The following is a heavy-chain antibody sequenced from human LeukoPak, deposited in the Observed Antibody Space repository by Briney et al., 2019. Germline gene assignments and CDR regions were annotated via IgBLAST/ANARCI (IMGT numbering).Heavy chain of an antibody. Sequence: PSETLSLTCTVSGDSISSYYWSWIRQPPGKGLEWIGYIYYTGTTNYNPSLKSRLTISVDTSKSQFPLRLSSVTAADTAVYYCARLNPLEHLFSFYFDSWGQGILATVSS. D-gene: IGHD3-3*01. CDR2: IYYTGTT. V-gene: IGHV4-59*08. CDR1: GDSISSYY. J-gene: IGHJ4*02. CDR3: ARLNPLEHLFSFYFDS.